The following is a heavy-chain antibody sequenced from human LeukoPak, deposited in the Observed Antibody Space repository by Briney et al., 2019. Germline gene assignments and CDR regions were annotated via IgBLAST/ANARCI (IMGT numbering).Heavy chain of an antibody. V-gene: IGHV1-18*01. CDR1: GYTFTSYG. CDR2: ISAYNGNT. D-gene: IGHD3-16*01. J-gene: IGHJ4*02. Sequence: ASVKVSCKASGYTFTSYGISWVRQAPGQGLEWIGWISAYNGNTNYAQKLQGRVTMTTDTSTSTAYMELRSLRAEDTAVYYCASMKTDLYYWGQGTLVTVSS. CDR3: ASMKTDLYY.